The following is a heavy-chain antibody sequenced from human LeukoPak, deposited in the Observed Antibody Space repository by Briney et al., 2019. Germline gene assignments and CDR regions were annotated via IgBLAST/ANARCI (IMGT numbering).Heavy chain of an antibody. CDR2: ISAYNGNT. V-gene: IGHV1-18*01. CDR3: AREDYDFWSGYPPGDAFDI. J-gene: IGHJ3*02. Sequence: ASVKVSCKASGYTFTSYGISWVRQAPGQGLEWMGWISAYNGNTNYAQKLQGRVTMTTDTSTSTAYMELRSLRSDDTAVYYCAREDYDFWSGYPPGDAFDIWGQGTMVTVSS. CDR1: GYTFTSYG. D-gene: IGHD3-3*01.